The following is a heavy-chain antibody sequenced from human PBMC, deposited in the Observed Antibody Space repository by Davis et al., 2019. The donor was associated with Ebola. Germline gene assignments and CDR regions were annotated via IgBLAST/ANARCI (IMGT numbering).Heavy chain of an antibody. V-gene: IGHV4-34*01. Sequence: SETLSLTCAVYGGSFSGYYWSWIRQPPGKGLEWIGEIHHSGSTNYNPSLKTRVTISVDTSKNQFSLTLSSVTAADTAVYYCARGLRRGLRETFQHWGQGTLVTVSS. CDR3: ARGLRRGLRETFQH. D-gene: IGHD4-17*01. J-gene: IGHJ1*01. CDR2: IHHSGST. CDR1: GGSFSGYY.